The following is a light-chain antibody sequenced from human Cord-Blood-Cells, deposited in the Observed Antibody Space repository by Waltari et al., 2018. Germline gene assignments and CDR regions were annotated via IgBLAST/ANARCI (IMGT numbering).Light chain of an antibody. CDR1: SSDVGSSNR. Sequence: QSALTQPPSVSGSPGQSVTISCTGTSSDVGSSNRVSWYQQPPGTAPKLMIYEVSNRPSGVPDRFSVSKSGNTASLTISGLQAEDEADYYCSSYTSSSTYVFRTGTKVTVL. J-gene: IGLJ1*01. V-gene: IGLV2-18*02. CDR3: SSYTSSSTYV. CDR2: EVS.